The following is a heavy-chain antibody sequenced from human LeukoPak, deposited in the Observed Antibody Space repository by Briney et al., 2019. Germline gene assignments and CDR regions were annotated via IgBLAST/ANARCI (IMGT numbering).Heavy chain of an antibody. CDR3: ATRRFGELTY. CDR1: GFTFSSYE. Sequence: GGSLRLSCAASGFTFSSYEMNWVRQAPGKGLEWVSHISSSGSRIYYADSVKGRFSISRDTSKNTLYLQMNSLRVEDTAVYYCATRRFGELTYWGQGTLVTVSS. D-gene: IGHD3-10*01. CDR2: ISSSGSRI. V-gene: IGHV3-48*03. J-gene: IGHJ4*02.